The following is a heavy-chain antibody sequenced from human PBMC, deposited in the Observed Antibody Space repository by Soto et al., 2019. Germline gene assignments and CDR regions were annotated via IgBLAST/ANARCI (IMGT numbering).Heavy chain of an antibody. CDR3: ARQIYDSDTGPNFQYYFDS. J-gene: IGHJ4*02. CDR1: GYSFAGYW. CDR2: IDPSDSQT. D-gene: IGHD3-22*01. Sequence: PGESLKISCKGSGYSFAGYWITWVRQKPGKGLEWMGRIDPSDSQTYYSPSFRGHVTISATKSITTVSLQWSSPRASDTAMYYCARQIYDSDTGPNFQYYFDSWGQGTPVTVSS. V-gene: IGHV5-10-1*01.